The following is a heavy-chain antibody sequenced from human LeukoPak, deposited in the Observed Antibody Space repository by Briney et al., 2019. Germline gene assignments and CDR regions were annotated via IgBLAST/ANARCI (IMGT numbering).Heavy chain of an antibody. CDR2: INPNSGGT. Sequence: ASVKVSCKASGYTFTGYYMHWVRQAPGQGLEWMGWINPNSGGTNYAQKFQGRVTMTRDTSISTAYMELSRLRSDDTAVYYCATGDYGDYLGWFDPWGQGTLVTVFS. CDR3: ATGDYGDYLGWFDP. J-gene: IGHJ5*02. D-gene: IGHD4-17*01. V-gene: IGHV1-2*02. CDR1: GYTFTGYY.